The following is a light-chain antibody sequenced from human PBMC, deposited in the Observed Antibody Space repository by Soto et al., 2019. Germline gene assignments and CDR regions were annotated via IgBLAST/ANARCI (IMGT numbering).Light chain of an antibody. Sequence: TVLTQSPGAMAMPPWRRSNSSCSAFQSVTRGYLAWYQQKPAQAPRLLIYGSSSRATGIPHRFSGSGSATDLTLTISRLEPEDFAVYYCQQHGSSPPITFGKGTKVDIK. V-gene: IGKV3-20*01. J-gene: IGKJ1*01. CDR2: GSS. CDR3: QQHGSSPPIT. CDR1: QSVTRGY.